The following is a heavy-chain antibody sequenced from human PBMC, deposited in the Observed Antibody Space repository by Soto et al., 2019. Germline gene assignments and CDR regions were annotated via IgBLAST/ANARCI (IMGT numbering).Heavy chain of an antibody. D-gene: IGHD2-2*01. J-gene: IGHJ5*02. V-gene: IGHV5-51*01. CDR2: IYPVDSDT. CDR1: GYAFTSYW. Sequence: GESLKISFTCIGYAFTSYWIAWVRQMPGKGLEWVGIIYPVDSDTRYSPSFQGQVTISVDKSITTAYLQWSSLKASDTAMYYCARGYCTTTICDPWFDPWGQGTLVTVSS. CDR3: ARGYCTTTICDPWFDP.